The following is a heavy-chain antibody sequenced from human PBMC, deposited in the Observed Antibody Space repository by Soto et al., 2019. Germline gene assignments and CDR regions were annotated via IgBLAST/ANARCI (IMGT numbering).Heavy chain of an antibody. CDR3: ARGKAGGWFFDY. V-gene: IGHV4-30-2*01. Sequence: SETLSLTCAVSGGSISSGGYSWSWIRQPPGKGLEWIGYIYHSGSTYYNPSLKSRVTISVDRSKNQFSLKLSSVTAADTAVYYCARGKAGGWFFDYWGQGTLVTV. CDR2: IYHSGST. J-gene: IGHJ4*02. D-gene: IGHD6-19*01. CDR1: GGSISSGGYS.